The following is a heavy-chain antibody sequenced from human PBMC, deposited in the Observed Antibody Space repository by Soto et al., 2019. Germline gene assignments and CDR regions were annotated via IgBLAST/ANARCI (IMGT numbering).Heavy chain of an antibody. CDR1: GFIFSDYE. Sequence: EAELVESGGGLVQPGGSLTLSCAASGFIFSDYEVDWVRQAPGRGPEWISCISDGGTTIYYAASVKGRFTISRDDAKKSLYLHMNNLRVDDTAIYFCVKEYCTGGTCFDAFDLWGKGTVVTVSS. CDR3: VKEYCTGGTCFDAFDL. J-gene: IGHJ3*01. CDR2: ISDGGTTI. V-gene: IGHV3-48*03. D-gene: IGHD2-8*02.